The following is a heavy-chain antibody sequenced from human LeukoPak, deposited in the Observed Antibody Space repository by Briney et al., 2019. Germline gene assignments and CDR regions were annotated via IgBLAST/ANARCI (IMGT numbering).Heavy chain of an antibody. CDR3: ASRGIYGSELDY. J-gene: IGHJ4*02. Sequence: SETLSLTCAVYGGSLSGYYWSWIRQPPGKGLEWIGEINHSGSTNYNPSLKSRVTISVDTSKNQFSLKLSSVTAADTAVYYCASRGIYGSELDYWGQGTLVTVSS. D-gene: IGHD3-10*01. V-gene: IGHV4-34*01. CDR1: GGSLSGYY. CDR2: INHSGST.